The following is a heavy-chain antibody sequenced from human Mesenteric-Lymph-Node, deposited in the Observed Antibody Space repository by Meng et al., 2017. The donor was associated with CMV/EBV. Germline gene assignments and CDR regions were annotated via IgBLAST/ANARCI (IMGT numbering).Heavy chain of an antibody. CDR3: ARSPTIYQFWSGYAVYGMDL. J-gene: IGHJ6*02. CDR2: IKEHGDEK. V-gene: IGHV3-7*01. CDR1: GFTFNNYA. Sequence: GESLKISCAASGFTFNNYAMTWVRQAPGKGLEWVANIKEHGDEKYYVDSVKGRFTISRDNGKSSLFLEMNSLRAEDTAIYYCARSPTIYQFWSGYAVYGMDLWGQGTTVTVSS. D-gene: IGHD3-3*01.